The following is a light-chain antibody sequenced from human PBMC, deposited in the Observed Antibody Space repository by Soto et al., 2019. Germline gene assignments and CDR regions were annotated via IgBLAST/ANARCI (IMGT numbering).Light chain of an antibody. V-gene: IGKV1-9*01. CDR1: RGIASY. Sequence: DIQLTQSPSFLSASIGDRVIITCRASRGIASYLAWYQQNPGKAPKLLISAASTLQSGVPSRFSGSGSGTEFTLTISSLQPEDFATYYCQQFYSYPLTFGGGTKVEIK. CDR3: QQFYSYPLT. CDR2: AAS. J-gene: IGKJ4*01.